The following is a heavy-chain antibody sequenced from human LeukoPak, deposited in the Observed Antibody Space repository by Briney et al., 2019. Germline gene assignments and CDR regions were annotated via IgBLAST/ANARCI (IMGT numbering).Heavy chain of an antibody. CDR1: GFTLSDHH. Sequence: GGSLRLSCAASGFTLSDHHMDWLRQAPGKGLEGVSRTRNKANSYTTEYAASVKSRFIISRDDSDNSLYLQLNSLKTEDTAVYYCARTDSGSSLDTWGQGTLVTVSS. D-gene: IGHD1-26*01. CDR2: TRNKANSYTT. CDR3: ARTDSGSSLDT. J-gene: IGHJ5*02. V-gene: IGHV3-72*01.